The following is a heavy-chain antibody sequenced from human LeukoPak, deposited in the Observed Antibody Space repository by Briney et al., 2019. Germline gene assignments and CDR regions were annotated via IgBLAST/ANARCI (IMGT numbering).Heavy chain of an antibody. V-gene: IGHV4-31*03. CDR1: GGSISSGGSY. Sequence: SETLTLTCTASGGSISSGGSYWSGRCQHPGRSLEWTGYIYYSGSTYYNPSLKRRVTISVDTSKIQSSLELSSVTAADPAVYYCARGRHYYDSSGYFPFDYWGQGTLVTVSS. D-gene: IGHD3-22*01. CDR2: IYYSGST. CDR3: ARGRHYYDSSGYFPFDY. J-gene: IGHJ4*02.